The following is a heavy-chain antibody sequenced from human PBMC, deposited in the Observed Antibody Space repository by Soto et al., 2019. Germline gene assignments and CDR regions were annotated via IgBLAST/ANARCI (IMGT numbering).Heavy chain of an antibody. CDR3: ARGGGSGSYRLYYYYYGMDV. D-gene: IGHD3-10*01. CDR1: GGYFSGYY. J-gene: IGHJ6*02. CDR2: INHSGST. Sequence: SETLSLTCAVYGGYFSGYYWSWIRQPPGKGLEWIGEINHSGSTNYNPSLKSRVTISVDTSKNQFSLKLSSVTAADTAVYYCARGGGSGSYRLYYYYYGMDVWGQGTTVTVSS. V-gene: IGHV4-34*01.